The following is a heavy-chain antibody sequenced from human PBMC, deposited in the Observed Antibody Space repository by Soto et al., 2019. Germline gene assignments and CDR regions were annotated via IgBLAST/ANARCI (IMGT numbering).Heavy chain of an antibody. V-gene: IGHV1-18*01. D-gene: IGHD1-26*01. Sequence: ASVKVSCKASGYTFTSYGISWVRQAPGQGLEWMGWISAYNGNTNYAQKLQGRVTMTRGTSTSTVHMELITLRSEDTAVYYCARSQVGRTLDVWGPGTTVTVSS. CDR3: ARSQVGRTLDV. CDR2: ISAYNGNT. J-gene: IGHJ6*02. CDR1: GYTFTSYG.